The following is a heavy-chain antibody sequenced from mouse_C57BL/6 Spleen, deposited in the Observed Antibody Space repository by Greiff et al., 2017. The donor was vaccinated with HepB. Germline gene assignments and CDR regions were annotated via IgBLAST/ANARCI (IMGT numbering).Heavy chain of an antibody. D-gene: IGHD2-5*01. J-gene: IGHJ4*01. CDR2: IDPENGDT. CDR3: TTGSNYEDAMDY. Sequence: EVKLVESGAELVRPGASVKLSCTASGFNIKDDYMHWVKQRPEQGLEWIGWIDPENGDTEYASKFQGKATITADTSSNTAYLQLSSLTSEDTAVYYCTTGSNYEDAMDYWGQGTSVTVSS. CDR1: GFNIKDDY. V-gene: IGHV14-4*01.